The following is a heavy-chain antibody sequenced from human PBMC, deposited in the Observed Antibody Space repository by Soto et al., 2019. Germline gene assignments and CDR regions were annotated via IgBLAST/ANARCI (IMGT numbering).Heavy chain of an antibody. V-gene: IGHV4-59*01. CDR2: IYYSGHT. J-gene: IGHJ6*02. CDR1: GGSMSRYY. Sequence: SETLSLTCTVSGGSMSRYYWSWIRQPLGKGLEWIGYIYYSGHTNSNPSLKSRVTISVDTSKNQFSLKLSSVTAADTAVYYCARGIATTEMDVSGQGTTVTVSS. CDR3: ARGIATTEMDV. D-gene: IGHD6-13*01.